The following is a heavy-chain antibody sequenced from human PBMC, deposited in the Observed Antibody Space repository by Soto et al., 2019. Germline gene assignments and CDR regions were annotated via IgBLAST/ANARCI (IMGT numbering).Heavy chain of an antibody. J-gene: IGHJ4*02. V-gene: IGHV4-30-4*01. CDR2: ISGSGST. CDR1: GGSVSSGYNF. CDR3: ATESGSTYGYFDY. D-gene: IGHD5-18*01. Sequence: SETLSLTCTVSGGSVSSGYNFWSWIRQSPGKGLEWIGYISGSGSTGYNPSLKNRLTMSVDRSKNQFTLRLTSVTAADTAVYFCATESGSTYGYFDYWGQGTQVTVSS.